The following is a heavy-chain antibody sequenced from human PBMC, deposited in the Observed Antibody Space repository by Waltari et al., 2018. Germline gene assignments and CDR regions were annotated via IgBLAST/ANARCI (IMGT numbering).Heavy chain of an antibody. CDR1: GHSVNNDFY. Sequence: QVQLRESGPGLVRSSETLSLTCTVSGHSVNNDFYWAWIRQSPGGGLDWIASIYHTGSSHYNSSLKIRFSISTDMSTKQFFLTLTHLTAADTAIYYCAADNGYGDYGFVAYWGQGTMVTVSS. D-gene: IGHD4-17*01. J-gene: IGHJ4*02. CDR2: IYHTGSS. V-gene: IGHV4-38-2*02. CDR3: AADNGYGDYGFVAY.